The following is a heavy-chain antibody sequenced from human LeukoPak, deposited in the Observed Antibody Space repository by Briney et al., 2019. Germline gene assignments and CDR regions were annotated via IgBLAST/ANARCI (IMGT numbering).Heavy chain of an antibody. V-gene: IGHV3-66*02. CDR2: IYSGGST. CDR1: GFTVSSNY. J-gene: IGHJ4*02. CDR3: ARGRENELQLDY. Sequence: GGSLRLSCAASGFTVSSNYMSWVRQAPGKGLEWVSVIYSGGSTYYADSVKGRFTISRDNSKNTLYLQMNSLRAEDTAVYYCARGRENELQLDYWGQGTLVTVSS. D-gene: IGHD1-26*01.